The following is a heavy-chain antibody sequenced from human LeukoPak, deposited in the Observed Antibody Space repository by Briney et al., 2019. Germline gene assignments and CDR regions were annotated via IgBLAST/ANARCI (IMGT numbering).Heavy chain of an antibody. CDR2: IYTSGST. J-gene: IGHJ4*02. D-gene: IGHD6-19*01. CDR1: GGSISSGSYY. CDR3: ARAGSSGWYQRGIDY. Sequence: SETLSLTCTVSGGSISSGSYYWSWIRQPAGKGLEWIGRIYTSGSTNYNPSLKSRVTISVDTSKNQFSLKLSSVTAADTAVYYCARAGSSGWYQRGIDYWGQGTLVTVSS. V-gene: IGHV4-61*02.